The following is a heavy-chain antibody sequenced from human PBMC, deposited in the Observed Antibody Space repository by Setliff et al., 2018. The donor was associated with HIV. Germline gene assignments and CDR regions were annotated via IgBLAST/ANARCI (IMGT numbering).Heavy chain of an antibody. J-gene: IGHJ4*02. D-gene: IGHD3-16*01. V-gene: IGHV1-46*01. CDR3: ARAVASRNIRGEYSFDY. CDR1: GYTFTNYF. Sequence: GASVKVSCKASGYTFTNYFVHWVRQAPGQGLEWMGIIDPSGGSTNYAQKFHGRLTMTSDTSTSTVYMELSSLRSEDTAVYYCARAVASRNIRGEYSFDYWGQGTLVTVSS. CDR2: IDPSGGST.